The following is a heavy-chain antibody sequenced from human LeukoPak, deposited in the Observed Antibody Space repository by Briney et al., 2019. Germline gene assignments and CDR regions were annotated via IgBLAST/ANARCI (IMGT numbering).Heavy chain of an antibody. Sequence: PGGSLILSCAASGFTFSSYGMNWVRQAPGKGLEWVAVIRYDGSNKYYADSVKGRFTISRDNSKNTLYLQMNSLRAEDTAVYYGARGWMAGYDSLDYWGQGTLVTAS. CDR1: GFTFSSYG. CDR3: ARGWMAGYDSLDY. V-gene: IGHV3-33*01. J-gene: IGHJ4*02. D-gene: IGHD5-12*01. CDR2: IRYDGSNK.